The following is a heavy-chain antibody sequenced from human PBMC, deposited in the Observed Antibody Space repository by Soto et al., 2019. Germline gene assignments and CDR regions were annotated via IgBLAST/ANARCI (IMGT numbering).Heavy chain of an antibody. J-gene: IGHJ4*02. CDR3: ARVRSGGSGYFAY. D-gene: IGHD2-15*01. Sequence: EVQLVESGGDLVKPGGSLRLSCAASGFTFSIYTMTWVRQAPGKGLEWVSSISDTSSHVFYSDSVEGRFTVSRDNAKNSLYLQLNSLRAEDTAVYYCARVRSGGSGYFAYWGQGTLVTVSS. V-gene: IGHV3-21*01. CDR2: ISDTSSHV. CDR1: GFTFSIYT.